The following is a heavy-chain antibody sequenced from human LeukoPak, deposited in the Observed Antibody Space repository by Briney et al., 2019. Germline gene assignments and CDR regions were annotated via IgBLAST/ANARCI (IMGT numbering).Heavy chain of an antibody. Sequence: ASVKVSCKASGYTFTSYDINWVRQATGQGLEWMGWMNPNSGNTGYAQKFQGRVTITRNTSISTAYMELSRLRSDDTAIYYCATELEYYYNNSPESWGQGTLVTVSS. CDR3: ATELEYYYNNSPES. CDR2: MNPNSGNT. J-gene: IGHJ4*02. D-gene: IGHD3-22*01. V-gene: IGHV1-8*03. CDR1: GYTFTSYD.